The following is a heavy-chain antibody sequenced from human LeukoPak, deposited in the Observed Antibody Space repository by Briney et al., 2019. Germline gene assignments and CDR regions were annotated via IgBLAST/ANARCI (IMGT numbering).Heavy chain of an antibody. D-gene: IGHD6-6*01. V-gene: IGHV4-38-2*01. CDR3: ARHPGSWYYYYYMDV. CDR1: GYSISSGYY. J-gene: IGHJ6*03. CDR2: IYHSGST. Sequence: PSETLSLTCAVSGYSISSGYYWGWIRQPPGKGLEWIGSIYHSGSTYYNPSLKSRVTISVDTSKNQFSLKLSSVTAADTAVYYCARHPGSWYYYYYMDVWGEGTTVTVSS.